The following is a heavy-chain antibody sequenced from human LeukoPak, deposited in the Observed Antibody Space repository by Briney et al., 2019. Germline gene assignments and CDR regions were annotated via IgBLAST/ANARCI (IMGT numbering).Heavy chain of an antibody. CDR1: GFTVSSNY. Sequence: GGSLRLSCAASGFTVSSNYMSWVRQAPGKGLEWVSVIYSGGSTYYADSVKGRFTISRDNSKNTLYLQMNSLRAEDTAVYYCARAPGGITRRYYYYGMDAWGQGTTVTVSS. D-gene: IGHD1-14*01. V-gene: IGHV3-53*01. CDR2: IYSGGST. CDR3: ARAPGGITRRYYYYGMDA. J-gene: IGHJ6*02.